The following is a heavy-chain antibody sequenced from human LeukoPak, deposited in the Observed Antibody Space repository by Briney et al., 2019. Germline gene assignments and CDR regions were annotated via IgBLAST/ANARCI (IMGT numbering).Heavy chain of an antibody. J-gene: IGHJ3*01. CDR3: ASRVGVAGTFDAFDL. CDR2: IFPDDSDT. V-gene: IGHV5-51*01. D-gene: IGHD2-21*02. CDR1: GYNFPRHW. Sequence: GESLKISCATSGYNFPRHWIGWVRQMPGKGLEYAGVIFPDDSDTRYSPSSEGHVTISADTSINTAYLQWRSLQASDTAMYFCASRVGVAGTFDAFDLWGQGTMVTVSS.